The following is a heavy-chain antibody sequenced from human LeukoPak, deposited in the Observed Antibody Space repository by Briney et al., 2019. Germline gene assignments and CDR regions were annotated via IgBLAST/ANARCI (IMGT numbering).Heavy chain of an antibody. CDR1: GYTFTSYG. CDR3: ARTQLGYCSSTSCYHHAFDI. V-gene: IGHV1-18*01. J-gene: IGHJ3*02. CDR2: ISAYNGNT. D-gene: IGHD2-2*01. Sequence: ASVKVSCKASGYTFTSYGISWVRQAPGQGLEWMGWISAYNGNTNYAQKLQGRVTMTTDTSTSTAYMELRSLRSDDTAVYYCARTQLGYCSSTSCYHHAFDIWGQGTMVTVSS.